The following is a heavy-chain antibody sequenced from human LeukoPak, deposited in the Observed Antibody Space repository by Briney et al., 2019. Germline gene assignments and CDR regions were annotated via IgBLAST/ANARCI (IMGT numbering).Heavy chain of an antibody. CDR3: AKTPRDHYDFWSGYYTTESID. J-gene: IGHJ4*02. Sequence: GGSLRLSCAASGFTFSSYGMRWVRQAPGKGLEWVAFIRYDGSNKYYADSVKGRFTISRDNSKNTLYLQMNSLRAEDTAVYYCAKTPRDHYDFWSGYYTTESIDWGQGTLVTVSS. V-gene: IGHV3-30*02. CDR1: GFTFSSYG. CDR2: IRYDGSNK. D-gene: IGHD3-3*01.